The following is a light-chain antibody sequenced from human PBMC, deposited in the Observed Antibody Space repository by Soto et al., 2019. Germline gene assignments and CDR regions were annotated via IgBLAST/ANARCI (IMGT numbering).Light chain of an antibody. CDR1: QGTSNY. V-gene: IGKV1-27*01. Sequence: DIQMTQSPSSLSASVGDRVTITCRASQGTSNYLAWYQQKPGKVPNLLLYAASTLQSGVPSRFRGSGSGTEFTLPINSLQPEDVATYYCQKYNSAPTWTFGQGTKVEIK. CDR3: QKYNSAPTWT. J-gene: IGKJ1*01. CDR2: AAS.